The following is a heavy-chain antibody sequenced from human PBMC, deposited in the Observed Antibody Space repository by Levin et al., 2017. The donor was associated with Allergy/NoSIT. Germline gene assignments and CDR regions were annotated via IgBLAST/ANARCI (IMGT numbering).Heavy chain of an antibody. D-gene: IGHD2-2*01. J-gene: IGHJ5*02. CDR2: IYYSGST. V-gene: IGHV4-39*07. CDR3: ARVPSAWVVVPAAIPRRGFDP. CDR1: GGSISSSSYY. Sequence: SETLSLTCTVSGGSISSSSYYWGWIRQPPGKGLEWIGSIYYSGSTYYNPSLKSRVTISVDTSKNQFSLKLSSVTAADTAVYYCARVPSAWVVVPAAIPRRGFDPWGQGTLVTVSS.